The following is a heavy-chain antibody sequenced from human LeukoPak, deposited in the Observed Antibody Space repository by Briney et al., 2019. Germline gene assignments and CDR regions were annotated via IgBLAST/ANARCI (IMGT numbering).Heavy chain of an antibody. CDR1: RFTFSCYD. CDR2: ISSSSYT. J-gene: IGHJ4*02. Sequence: KPGGSLRLSCAASRFTFSCYDIHWVRQAPGKGLEWVSYISSSSYTNYADSVKGRFTISRDNAKNSLYLQMNSLRAEDTAVYYCARERYGSGSYGFDYWGQGTLVTVSS. V-gene: IGHV3-11*05. CDR3: ARERYGSGSYGFDY. D-gene: IGHD3-10*01.